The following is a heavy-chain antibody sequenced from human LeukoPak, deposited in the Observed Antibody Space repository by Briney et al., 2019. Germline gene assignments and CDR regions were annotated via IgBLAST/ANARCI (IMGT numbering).Heavy chain of an antibody. V-gene: IGHV3-7*01. D-gene: IGHD2-15*01. Sequence: GGSLRLSCAASGFTFSSHRMSWVRQAPGKGLEWVANIKKDGSEKYYVDSVKGRFTISRDNAQNSLYLQMNSLRAEDTAIYYCARDPGDVAAAHDAFDIWGQGTMVTVSS. CDR2: IKKDGSEK. CDR1: GFTFSSHR. CDR3: ARDPGDVAAAHDAFDI. J-gene: IGHJ3*02.